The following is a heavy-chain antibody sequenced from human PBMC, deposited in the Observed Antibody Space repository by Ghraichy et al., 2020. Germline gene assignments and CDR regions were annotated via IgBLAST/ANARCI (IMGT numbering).Heavy chain of an antibody. CDR3: SRDLLSPSHDAFDM. CDR1: GFSSIHYY. Sequence: LSLTRAAAGFSSIHYYMNWVRPAPGKGLEWVSSIGSSPSYIYYADSVKGRFTISNDDAKNSLYLQMNSLTAEETAGYYCSRDLLSPSHDAFDMWGQGTMVTVSS. CDR2: IGSSPSYI. V-gene: IGHV3-21*01. J-gene: IGHJ3*02.